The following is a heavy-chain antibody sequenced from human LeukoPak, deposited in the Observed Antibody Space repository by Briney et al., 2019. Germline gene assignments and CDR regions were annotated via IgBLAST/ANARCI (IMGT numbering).Heavy chain of an antibody. CDR3: ARDRAYSYGLYYFDY. V-gene: IGHV3-30*04. J-gene: IGHJ4*02. CDR2: ISYDGSNK. D-gene: IGHD5-18*01. Sequence: GRALRLSCAASGFTFSSYAMHWVRQAPGKGLEGVAVISYDGSNKYYADSVKGRFTISRDNSKNTLYLQMNSLRAEDTAVYYCARDRAYSYGLYYFDYWGQGTLVTVSS. CDR1: GFTFSSYA.